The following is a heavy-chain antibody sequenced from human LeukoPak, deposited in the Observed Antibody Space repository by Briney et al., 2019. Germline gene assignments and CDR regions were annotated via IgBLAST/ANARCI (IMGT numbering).Heavy chain of an antibody. Sequence: PGRSLRLSCAASGFTFSSYGMHWVRQAPGKGLEWVAVIWYDGSNKYYADSVKGRFTISRDNSKNTLYLQMNSLRAEDTAVYYCARDWYGNSSWQKGGFDYWGQGTLVTVSS. J-gene: IGHJ4*02. V-gene: IGHV3-33*01. D-gene: IGHD6-13*01. CDR1: GFTFSSYG. CDR2: IWYDGSNK. CDR3: ARDWYGNSSWQKGGFDY.